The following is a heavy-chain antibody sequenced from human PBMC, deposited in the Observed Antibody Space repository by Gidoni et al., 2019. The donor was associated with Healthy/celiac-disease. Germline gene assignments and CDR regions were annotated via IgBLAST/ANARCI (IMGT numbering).Heavy chain of an antibody. CDR2: ISGSGGST. CDR3: AKDGIWFGELLAGY. V-gene: IGHV3-23*01. CDR1: GFTSSSYA. D-gene: IGHD3-10*01. J-gene: IGHJ4*02. Sequence: EVQLLETGGGLVQPGGSLRPSCAASGFTSSSYAMSWVRRAPGKGLEWVSAISGSGGSTYYADSVKGRFTISRDNSKNTLYLQMNSLRAEDTAVYYCAKDGIWFGELLAGYWGQGTLVTVSS.